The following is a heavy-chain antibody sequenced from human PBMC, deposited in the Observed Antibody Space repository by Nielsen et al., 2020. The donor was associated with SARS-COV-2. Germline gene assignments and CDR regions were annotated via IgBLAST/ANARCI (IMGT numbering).Heavy chain of an antibody. CDR2: INPSGGST. Sequence: VKVSCKASGYTFTSYYMHWVRQAPGQGLEWMGIINPSGGSTSYAQKFQGRVTMTRDTSTSTVYMELSSLRSEDTAVYYCARDKPEWLVPGYYYGMDVWGQGTTVTVSS. CDR3: ARDKPEWLVPGYYYGMDV. V-gene: IGHV1-46*01. D-gene: IGHD6-19*01. CDR1: GYTFTSYY. J-gene: IGHJ6*02.